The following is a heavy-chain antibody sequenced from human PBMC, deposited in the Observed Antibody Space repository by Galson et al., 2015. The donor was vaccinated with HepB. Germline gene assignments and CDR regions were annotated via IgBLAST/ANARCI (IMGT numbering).Heavy chain of an antibody. Sequence: PALVKPTQTLTLTCTFSGFSLSTREVGVGWIRQPPGKSLECLALIYWDDDKRYNPSLRSRLTITKDTSKNQVVLTMTNVDPVDTATNYCAHRLISHGNWNCASFDYWGQGTLVTVSS. V-gene: IGHV2-5*02. J-gene: IGHJ4*02. CDR1: GFSLSTREVG. CDR2: IYWDDDK. CDR3: AHRLISHGNWNCASFDY. D-gene: IGHD1-7*01.